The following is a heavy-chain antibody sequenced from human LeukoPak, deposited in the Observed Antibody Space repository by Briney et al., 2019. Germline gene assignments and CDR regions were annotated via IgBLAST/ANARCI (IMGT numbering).Heavy chain of an antibody. CDR1: GGSISSGGYY. Sequence: SEALSLTCTVSGGSISSGGYYWSWIRQHPGKGLEWIGYIYYSGSTYYNPSLKSRVTISVDTSKNQFSLKLSSVTAADTAVYYCARDPGPYCSGGSCYRGQWGQGTVVTVSS. D-gene: IGHD2-15*01. CDR3: ARDPGPYCSGGSCYRGQ. V-gene: IGHV4-31*03. CDR2: IYYSGST. J-gene: IGHJ4*02.